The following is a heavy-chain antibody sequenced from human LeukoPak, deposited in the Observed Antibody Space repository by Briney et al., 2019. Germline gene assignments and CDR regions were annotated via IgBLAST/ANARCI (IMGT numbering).Heavy chain of an antibody. CDR1: GFTFSSYS. D-gene: IGHD1-26*01. CDR3: ARTYSGSYLAPDY. CDR2: ISSSSSYI. J-gene: IGHJ4*02. V-gene: IGHV3-21*01. Sequence: GGSLRLSCAASGFTFSSYSMNWVRQAPGKGLEWVSSISSSSSYIYYADSVKGRSTISRDNAKNSLYLQMNSLRAEDTAVYYCARTYSGSYLAPDYWGQGTLVTVSS.